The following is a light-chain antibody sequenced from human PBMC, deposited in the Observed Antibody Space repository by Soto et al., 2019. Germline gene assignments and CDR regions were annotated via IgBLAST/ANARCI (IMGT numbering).Light chain of an antibody. CDR1: KLGDKY. Sequence: SYELTQPPSVSVSPGQTASITCSGDKLGDKYACWYQQKPGQSPVLVIYQHNKRPSGIPERFSGSNSGNTATLTISGTQAMDEADYYCQAWDSGIVVFGGGTKLTVL. V-gene: IGLV3-1*01. CDR3: QAWDSGIVV. CDR2: QHN. J-gene: IGLJ2*01.